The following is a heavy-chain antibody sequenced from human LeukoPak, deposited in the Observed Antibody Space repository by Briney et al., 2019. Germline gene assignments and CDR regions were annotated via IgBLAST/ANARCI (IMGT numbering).Heavy chain of an antibody. CDR2: INHSGST. D-gene: IGHD2-15*01. J-gene: IGHJ6*03. CDR3: ARWVVAADYYYYMDV. CDR1: GGSFSGYY. Sequence: ASETLSLTCAVYGGSFSGYYWSWIRQPPGKGPEWIGEINHSGSTNYNPSLKSRVTISVDTSKNQFSLKLSSVTAADTAVYYCARWVVAADYYYYMDVWGKGTTVTVSS. V-gene: IGHV4-34*01.